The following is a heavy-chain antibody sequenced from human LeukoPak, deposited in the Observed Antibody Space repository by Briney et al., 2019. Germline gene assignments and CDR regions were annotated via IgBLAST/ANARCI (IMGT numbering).Heavy chain of an antibody. D-gene: IGHD2-2*01. V-gene: IGHV3-30*18. Sequence: GGSLRLSCAASGFTFSNYGMHWVRQAPGKGLEWVAVLSSDGSNKFYADSVKGRFTISRDNSKNTLYLQMNSLRAEDTAVYFWAKTPYATPRVVVLPAATQYYYYGVEVWGQGTTVTVSS. CDR1: GFTFSNYG. J-gene: IGHJ6*02. CDR2: LSSDGSNK. CDR3: AKTPYATPRVVVLPAATQYYYYGVEV.